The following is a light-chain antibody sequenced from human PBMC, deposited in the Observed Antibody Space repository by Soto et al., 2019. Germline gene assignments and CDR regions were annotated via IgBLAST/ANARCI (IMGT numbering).Light chain of an antibody. Sequence: DIVMTQSPDSLALSLGERATIHCKSSQTLFYTSSNKNYLAWYQQRPGQPPKLLIYWASDRESGVPNRFSGRGSGTDFTLTISGLQAEDVALYYCQQYLSTPFTFGPGTRLDI. CDR2: WAS. V-gene: IGKV4-1*01. J-gene: IGKJ3*01. CDR3: QQYLSTPFT. CDR1: QTLFYTSSNKNY.